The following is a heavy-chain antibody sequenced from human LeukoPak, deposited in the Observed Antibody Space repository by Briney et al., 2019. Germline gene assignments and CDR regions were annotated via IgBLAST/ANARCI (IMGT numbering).Heavy chain of an antibody. CDR2: ISGSGGST. J-gene: IGHJ4*02. V-gene: IGHV3-23*01. D-gene: IGHD3-22*01. Sequence: SSETLSLTCTVSGYSISSGYYWGWIRQPPGKGLEWVSAISGSGGSTYYADSVKGRFTISRDNSKNTLYLQMNSLRAEDTAVYYCARDPYDSSGYSYFDYWGQGTLVTVSS. CDR1: GYSISSGYY. CDR3: ARDPYDSSGYSYFDY.